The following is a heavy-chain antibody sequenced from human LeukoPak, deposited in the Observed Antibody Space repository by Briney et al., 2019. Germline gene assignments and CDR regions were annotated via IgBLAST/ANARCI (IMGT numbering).Heavy chain of an antibody. CDR2: IIPIFGTA. CDR1: GYTFTSYG. J-gene: IGHJ4*02. CDR3: ARDLPGSATSYSSGAWDY. V-gene: IGHV1-69*13. Sequence: SVKVSCKASGYTFTSYGISWVRQAPGQGLEWMGGIIPIFGTANYAQKFQGRLTITADESTSTAYMELSSLRAEDTAVYYCARDLPGSATSYSSGAWDYWGQGTLVTVSS. D-gene: IGHD3-9*01.